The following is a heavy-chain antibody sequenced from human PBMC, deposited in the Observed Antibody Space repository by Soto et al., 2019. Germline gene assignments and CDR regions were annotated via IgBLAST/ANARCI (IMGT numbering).Heavy chain of an antibody. CDR2: IYYSGST. CDR1: GGSISSGGYY. Sequence: QVQLQESGPGLVKPSQTLSLTCTVSGGSISSGGYYWTWIRQHPGKGLEWIGYIYYSGSTYYNPAPXRXXTISVDTSKNPFSLKLRSVTAADTAVYYCARSVFPWGQGTLVTVSS. J-gene: IGHJ5*02. V-gene: IGHV4-31*01. CDR3: ARSVFP.